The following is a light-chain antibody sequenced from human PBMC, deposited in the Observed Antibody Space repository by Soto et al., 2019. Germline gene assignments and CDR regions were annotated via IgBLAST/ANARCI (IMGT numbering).Light chain of an antibody. CDR2: TAS. J-gene: IGKJ3*01. Sequence: DIQMTQSPSSLSASVGDRVTITCRASQSISSYLNWYQQKPGTAPKLLIYTASSLQGGVPSRFSGSRSGTNFTLTISTLQPEDFATYDCLQSVSTPRTFGHGTKVDIK. V-gene: IGKV1-39*01. CDR3: LQSVSTPRT. CDR1: QSISSY.